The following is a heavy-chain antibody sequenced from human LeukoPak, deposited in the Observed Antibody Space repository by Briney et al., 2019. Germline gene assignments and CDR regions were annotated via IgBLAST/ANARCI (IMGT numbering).Heavy chain of an antibody. CDR2: IYYSGST. J-gene: IGHJ2*01. D-gene: IGHD3-9*01. Sequence: SETLSLTCTVSGGSISSSSYYWGWIRQPPGKGLEWIGSIYYSGSTYYNPSLKSRVTISVDTSKNQFSLKLSSVTAADTAVYYCASLQTGSTNWYFDLWGRGTLVTVSS. CDR1: GGSISSSSYY. V-gene: IGHV4-39*01. CDR3: ASLQTGSTNWYFDL.